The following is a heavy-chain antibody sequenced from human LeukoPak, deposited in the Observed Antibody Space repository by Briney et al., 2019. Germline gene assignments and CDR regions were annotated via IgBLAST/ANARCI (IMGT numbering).Heavy chain of an antibody. J-gene: IGHJ4*02. V-gene: IGHV4-39*01. CDR1: GGSISSSSYY. Sequence: SETLSLTCTVSGGSISSSSYYWGWIRQPPGKGLEWIGSIYYSGSTYYNPSLKSRVTISVDTSKNQFSLKLSSVTAADTAVYYCARQDKGYSGYDLDYWGQGTLVTVSS. D-gene: IGHD5-12*01. CDR2: IYYSGST. CDR3: ARQDKGYSGYDLDY.